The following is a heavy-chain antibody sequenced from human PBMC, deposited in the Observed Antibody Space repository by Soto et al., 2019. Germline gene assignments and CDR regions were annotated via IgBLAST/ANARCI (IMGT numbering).Heavy chain of an antibody. CDR2: ISSGSAFI. CDR1: SFSMYS. J-gene: IGHJ5*02. V-gene: IGHV3-21*01. Sequence: EVQVVESGGGLVKPGGSLRLSCNFSFSMYSMDWVRQAPGKGLEWVASISSGSAFIKYADSVKGRFTISRDNAKNSVSLQMDSLRVEATDMYYCKRAQGGSYDSWFDPWGRGTLVTVSS. CDR3: KRAQGGSYDSWFDP. D-gene: IGHD1-26*01.